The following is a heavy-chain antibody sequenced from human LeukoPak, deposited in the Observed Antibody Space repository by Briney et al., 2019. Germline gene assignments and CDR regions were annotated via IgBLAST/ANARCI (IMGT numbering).Heavy chain of an antibody. CDR1: GFTFSKAW. CDR2: VKSKTDGGTT. V-gene: IGHV3-15*01. Sequence: GGSLRLSCAASGFTFSKAWMSWVRQAPGKGLEWVGRVKSKTDGGTTDYAAPVKGRFTISRGDSKNTLDLQMNSLKTEDTAVYYCSTGAGRTDFDYWSQGTLVTVSS. CDR3: STGAGRTDFDY. D-gene: IGHD1-1*01. J-gene: IGHJ4*02.